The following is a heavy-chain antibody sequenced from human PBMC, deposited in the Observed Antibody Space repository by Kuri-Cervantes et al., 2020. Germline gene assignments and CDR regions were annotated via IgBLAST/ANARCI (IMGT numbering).Heavy chain of an antibody. J-gene: IGHJ6*01. CDR1: GFTFSSYA. CDR2: ISYGGSNK. Sequence: GESLKISCAASGFTFSSYAMHWVRQAPGKGLEWVAIISYGGSNKFHADSVKGRFTISRDNSKNALYLQMNSLRAEDTAVYYCARDFGAVAGTGTYYYYYGMDVWGQGTTVT. V-gene: IGHV3-30-3*01. CDR3: ARDFGAVAGTGTYYYYYGMDV. D-gene: IGHD6-19*01.